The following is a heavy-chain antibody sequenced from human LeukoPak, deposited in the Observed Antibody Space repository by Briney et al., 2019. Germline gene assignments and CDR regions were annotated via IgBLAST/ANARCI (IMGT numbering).Heavy chain of an antibody. V-gene: IGHV3-66*01. CDR3: ARAIQYRFDP. Sequence: GGSLRLSCASSGFTVSSSYVTWVRQTPGKGLEYVSVIYAAGSTYYADSVKGRFAISRDNSKNTVYLQMNSLRAEDTAVYYCARAIQYRFDPWGQGTLVAVSS. D-gene: IGHD5-12*01. CDR2: IYAAGST. J-gene: IGHJ5*02. CDR1: GFTVSSSY.